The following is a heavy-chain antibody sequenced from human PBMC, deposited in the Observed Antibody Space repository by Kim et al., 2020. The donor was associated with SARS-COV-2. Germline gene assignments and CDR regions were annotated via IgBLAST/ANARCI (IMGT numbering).Heavy chain of an antibody. CDR3: ARGDSSSGFDY. Sequence: ASVKVSCKTSGYTFTTSSISWVRQAPGQGLEWMAWISPYNGNTNYAQKVQGRVTITTDTPTSTAYMELRSLQSDDTAVYYCARGDSSSGFDYWGQGTLVTVSS. CDR2: ISPYNGNT. V-gene: IGHV1-18*01. J-gene: IGHJ4*02. D-gene: IGHD6-6*01. CDR1: GYTFTTSS.